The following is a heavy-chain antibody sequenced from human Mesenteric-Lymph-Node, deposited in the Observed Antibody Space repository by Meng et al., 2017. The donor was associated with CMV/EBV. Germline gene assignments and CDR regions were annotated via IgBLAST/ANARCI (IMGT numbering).Heavy chain of an antibody. D-gene: IGHD6-19*01. CDR3: AKDSSIAVAGLYFDY. V-gene: IGHV3-43*01. J-gene: IGHJ4*02. Sequence: SGFNFDDYTMHWVRQAPGKGLEWVSLISWDGGSTNYADSVKGRFTISRDNSKNSLFLQMNSLRTEDTALYYCAKDSSIAVAGLYFDYWGQGTLVTVSS. CDR1: GFNFDDYT. CDR2: ISWDGGST.